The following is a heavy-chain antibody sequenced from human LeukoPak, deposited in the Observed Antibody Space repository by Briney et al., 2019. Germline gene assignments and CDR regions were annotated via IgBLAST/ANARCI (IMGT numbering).Heavy chain of an antibody. Sequence: ASETLSLTCAVYGGSFSGYYWSWIRQPPGKGLEWIGEINHSGSTNYNPSLKSRVTISVDTSKNQFSLKLSSVTAADTAVYYCARGSIATVVTRHFDYWGQGTLVTVSS. CDR1: GGSFSGYY. D-gene: IGHD4-23*01. J-gene: IGHJ4*02. V-gene: IGHV4-34*01. CDR3: ARGSIATVVTRHFDY. CDR2: INHSGST.